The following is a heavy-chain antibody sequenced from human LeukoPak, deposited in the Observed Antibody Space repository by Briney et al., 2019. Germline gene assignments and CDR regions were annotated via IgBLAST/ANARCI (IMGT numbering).Heavy chain of an antibody. CDR1: GGSISSSNR. CDR2: IYHSGST. D-gene: IGHD4-17*01. J-gene: IGHJ5*02. V-gene: IGHV4-4*02. Sequence: SGTLSLTCAVSGGSISSSNRWSWVRQPPGKGLEWIGEIYHSGSTNYNPSLKSRVTISVDKSKNQFSLKLSSVTAADTAVYYCTRDTGTTGEVKFDPWGQGTLVTVSS. CDR3: TRDTGTTGEVKFDP.